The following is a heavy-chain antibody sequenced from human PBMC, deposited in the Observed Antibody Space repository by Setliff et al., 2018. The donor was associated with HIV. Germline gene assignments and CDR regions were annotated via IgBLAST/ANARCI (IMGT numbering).Heavy chain of an antibody. Sequence: SETLSLTCTVSGGSISSQYWSWIRQTPGKGLESIGYVYNSGGTNYNPSLKSRVTISVDTSKNQFSLRLSSVTAADTAVYYCARDDSLVLVPAIMRGDGFDVWGQGTMVTVSS. J-gene: IGHJ3*01. CDR2: VYNSGGT. V-gene: IGHV4-59*11. CDR3: ARDDSLVLVPAIMRGDGFDV. CDR1: GGSISSQY. D-gene: IGHD2-2*01.